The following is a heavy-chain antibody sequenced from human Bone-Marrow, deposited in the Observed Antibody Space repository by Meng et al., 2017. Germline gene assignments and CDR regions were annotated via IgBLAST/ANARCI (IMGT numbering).Heavy chain of an antibody. CDR1: GGSISTYY. CDR2: INYSGRT. V-gene: IGHV4-59*01. Sequence: QVQLQESGPGLVNPSETLSLTCTVSGGSISTYYWSWIRQSPEKGLEWIGYINYSGRTNYIPSLRSRATISVDPSKNQFSLNLRSVTAADTAVYYCARGPSHGGSYSDYWGQGTLVTVSS. D-gene: IGHD2-21*02. J-gene: IGHJ4*02. CDR3: ARGPSHGGSYSDY.